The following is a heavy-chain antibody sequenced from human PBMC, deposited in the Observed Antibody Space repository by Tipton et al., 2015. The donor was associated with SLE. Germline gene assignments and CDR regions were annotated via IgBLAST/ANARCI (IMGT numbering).Heavy chain of an antibody. J-gene: IGHJ4*02. D-gene: IGHD4-17*01. CDR3: ARVPPLLVYGDYTFDY. CDR2: IYHSGST. Sequence: SLRLSCTVSGGSISSSNWWSWVRQPPGKGLEWIGEIYHSGSTNYNPSLKSRVTISVDTSKNQFSLKLSSVTAADTAVYYCARVPPLLVYGDYTFDYWGQGTLVTVSS. V-gene: IGHV4-4*02. CDR1: GGSISSSNW.